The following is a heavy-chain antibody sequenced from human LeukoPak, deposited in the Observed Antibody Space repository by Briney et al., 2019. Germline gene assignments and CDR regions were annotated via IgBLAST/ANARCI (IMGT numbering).Heavy chain of an antibody. J-gene: IGHJ5*02. CDR3: ARGGGIAAASNWFDP. Sequence: SQTLSLTCAISGDSVSSNSAARNWIRQSPSRGLEWLGRTYYRSKWYNDYAESVKSRITINPDTSKNQFSLQLNSVTPEDTAVYYCARGGGIAAASNWFDPWGQGTLVTVSS. CDR1: GDSVSSNSAA. V-gene: IGHV6-1*01. D-gene: IGHD6-13*01. CDR2: TYYRSKWYN.